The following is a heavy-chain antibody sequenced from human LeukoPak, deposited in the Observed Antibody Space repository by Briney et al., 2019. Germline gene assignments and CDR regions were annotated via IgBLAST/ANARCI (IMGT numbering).Heavy chain of an antibody. Sequence: SETLSLTCAVYGGSFSGYYWSWIRQPPGQGLEWIGEINHSGSTNYNPSLKSRVTISVDTSKNQFSLKLSSVTAADTAVYYCARGRNIVVVPAAPKRYFDYWGQGTLVTVSS. CDR1: GGSFSGYY. CDR3: ARGRNIVVVPAAPKRYFDY. CDR2: INHSGST. V-gene: IGHV4-34*01. J-gene: IGHJ4*02. D-gene: IGHD2-2*01.